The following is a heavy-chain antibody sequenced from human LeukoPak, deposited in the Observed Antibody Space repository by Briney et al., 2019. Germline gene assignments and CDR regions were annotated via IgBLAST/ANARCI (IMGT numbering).Heavy chain of an antibody. Sequence: ASVKVSCKASGYTFTSYDINWVRQATGQGLELMGWMNPNSGNTGYAQKFQGRVTMTRNTSISTAYMELNSLRSEDTAVYYCARGRLTQLLYWFDPWGQGTLVTVSS. CDR2: MNPNSGNT. CDR1: GYTFTSYD. D-gene: IGHD1-1*01. J-gene: IGHJ5*02. CDR3: ARGRLTQLLYWFDP. V-gene: IGHV1-8*01.